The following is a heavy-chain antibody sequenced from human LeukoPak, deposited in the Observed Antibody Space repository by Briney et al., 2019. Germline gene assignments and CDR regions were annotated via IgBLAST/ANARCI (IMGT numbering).Heavy chain of an antibody. CDR3: ARSLYCSRTNCYALYFQH. CDR2: INPNRGGT. Sequence: ASVKVSCKASGYTFTDYYMHWVRQAPGQGLEWMGWINPNRGGTKYAQKFQGRVTMTRDTSISTSYMELSRLRSDDTPVSYCARSLYCSRTNCYALYFQHWGQGTLVTVSS. D-gene: IGHD2-2*01. CDR1: GYTFTDYY. V-gene: IGHV1-2*02. J-gene: IGHJ1*01.